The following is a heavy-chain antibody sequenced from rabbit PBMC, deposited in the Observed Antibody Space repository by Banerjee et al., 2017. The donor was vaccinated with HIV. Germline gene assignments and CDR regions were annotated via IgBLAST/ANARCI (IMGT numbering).Heavy chain of an antibody. CDR2: IYTGNGKT. Sequence: QEQLVESGGGLVKPEGSLTLTCKASGFSFSDREVMCWVRQAPGKGLEWIGCIYTGNGKTYYASWAKGRFTISKSSSTTVTLQMTSLTAADTATYFCARDAGTGDYIDVYFSLWGPGTLVTVS. J-gene: IGHJ4*01. D-gene: IGHD8-1*01. CDR3: ARDAGTGDYIDVYFSL. CDR1: GFSFSDREV. V-gene: IGHV1S45*01.